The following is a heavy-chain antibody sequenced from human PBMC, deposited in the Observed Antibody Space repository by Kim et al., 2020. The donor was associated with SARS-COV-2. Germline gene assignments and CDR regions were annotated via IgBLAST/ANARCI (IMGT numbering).Heavy chain of an antibody. D-gene: IGHD6-13*01. Sequence: SETLSLTCTVSGGSISSGGYYWSWIRQHPGKGLEWIGYIYYSGSTYYNPSLKSRVTISVDTSKNQFSLKLSSVTAADTAVYYCARDQFGYSSFDIWGQGTMVTVSS. CDR3: ARDQFGYSSFDI. CDR2: IYYSGST. CDR1: GGSISSGGYY. V-gene: IGHV4-31*03. J-gene: IGHJ3*02.